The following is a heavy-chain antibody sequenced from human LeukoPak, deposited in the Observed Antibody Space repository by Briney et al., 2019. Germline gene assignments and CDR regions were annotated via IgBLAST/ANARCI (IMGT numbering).Heavy chain of an antibody. V-gene: IGHV1-8*01. D-gene: IGHD5-18*01. J-gene: IGHJ5*02. CDR3: ARGRSKRGYSYGNWFDP. CDR2: MNPNSGNT. Sequence: GASVKVSCNASGYTFTSYDINWVRQATGQGLEWMGWMNPNSGNTGYAQKFQGRVTMTRNTSISTAYMELSSLRSEDTAVYYCARGRSKRGYSYGNWFDPWGQGTLVTVSS. CDR1: GYTFTSYD.